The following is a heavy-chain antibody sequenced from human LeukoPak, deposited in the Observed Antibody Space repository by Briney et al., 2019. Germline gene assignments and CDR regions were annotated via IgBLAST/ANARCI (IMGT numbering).Heavy chain of an antibody. J-gene: IGHJ4*02. CDR2: IYYSGST. CDR3: ARAWLQSFDY. CDR1: GGSISSHY. Sequence: SETLSLTCTVSGGSISSHYWSWIRQPPGKGLEWIGYIYYSGSTNYNPSLKSRVTISVDTSKNQFSLKLSSVTAADTAVYYCARAWLQSFDYWGQGTLVTVSS. V-gene: IGHV4-59*11. D-gene: IGHD5-24*01.